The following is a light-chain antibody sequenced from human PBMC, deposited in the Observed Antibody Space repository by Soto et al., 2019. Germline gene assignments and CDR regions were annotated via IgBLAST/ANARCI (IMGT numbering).Light chain of an antibody. CDR2: KAS. CDR3: QQYNNFPWT. CDR1: QTISSW. Sequence: IHMTQAPSTLCVSVGDIVTMTFGASQTISSWLAWYQQKPGKAPKLLIYKASTLKSGVPSRFSGSRSGTEFTRTISSLQPDDVATYYCQQYNNFPWTFGRGTKVDIK. J-gene: IGKJ1*01. V-gene: IGKV1-5*03.